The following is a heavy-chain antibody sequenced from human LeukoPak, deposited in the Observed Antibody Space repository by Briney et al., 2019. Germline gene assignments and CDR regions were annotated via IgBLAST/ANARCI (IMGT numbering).Heavy chain of an antibody. CDR3: ARDSLLDCNYGFDY. Sequence: GGSLRLSCAASGFTFDDYGMSWVRQAPGKGLEWVSGINWNGGSTGYADSVKGRFTISRDNAKNSLYLQMNSLRAEDTALYYCARDSLLDCNYGFDYWGQGTLVTVSS. CDR1: GFTFDDYG. D-gene: IGHD1-7*01. V-gene: IGHV3-20*04. CDR2: INWNGGST. J-gene: IGHJ4*02.